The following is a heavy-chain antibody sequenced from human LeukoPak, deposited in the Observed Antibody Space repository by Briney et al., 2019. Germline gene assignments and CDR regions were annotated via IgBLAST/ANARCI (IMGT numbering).Heavy chain of an antibody. J-gene: IGHJ3*02. V-gene: IGHV4-59*08. CDR3: ARQKYYDSSGYYGLSAFDI. Sequence: SETLSLTCTVSGGSISSYYWSRIRQPPGEGLEWIGYIYYSGSTNYNPSLKSRVTISVDTSKNQFSLKLSSVTAADTAVYYCARQKYYDSSGYYGLSAFDIWGQGTMVTVSS. CDR1: GGSISSYY. CDR2: IYYSGST. D-gene: IGHD3-22*01.